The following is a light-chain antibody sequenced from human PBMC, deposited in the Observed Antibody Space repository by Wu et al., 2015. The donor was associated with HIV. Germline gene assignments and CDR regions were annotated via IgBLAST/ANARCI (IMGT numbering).Light chain of an antibody. Sequence: EIVMTQSPATLSVSPGEGTTLSCRASQSVRRDLAWYQQKPGQAPRLLIYGASTRATGIPARFSGSGSGTEFTLTISSMQSEDFAVYYCQQYNNWPPWTFGQGTKVE. CDR2: GAS. CDR1: QSVRRD. CDR3: QQYNNWPPWT. J-gene: IGKJ1*01. V-gene: IGKV3-15*01.